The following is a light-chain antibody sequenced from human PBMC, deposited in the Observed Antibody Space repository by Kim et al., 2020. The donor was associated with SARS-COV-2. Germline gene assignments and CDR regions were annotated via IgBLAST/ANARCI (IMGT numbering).Light chain of an antibody. J-gene: IGKJ4*01. Sequence: ASVGDRVTITCQASQGISNNLNWYQQKPGKAPKVLMYDASTLATGVPSRFSGGGSGTDFTFTISSLQPEDIATYYCQHYSNLPLTFGGGTKVDIK. CDR3: QHYSNLPLT. CDR2: DAS. CDR1: QGISNN. V-gene: IGKV1-33*01.